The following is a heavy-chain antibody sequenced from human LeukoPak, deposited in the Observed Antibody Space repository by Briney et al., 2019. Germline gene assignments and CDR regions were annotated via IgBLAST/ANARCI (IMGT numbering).Heavy chain of an antibody. D-gene: IGHD3-10*01. CDR1: GFRITNYN. V-gene: IGHV3-21*01. J-gene: IGHJ3*02. CDR2: ISGSSRDI. Sequence: GGSLRLSCAASGFRITNYNMNWVRQAPGKGLEWVSSISGSSRDIYYADSVKGRFTFSRDNAKNSLYLQLNSLRAEDTAVYYCARESYGDASGSYHGEAFDIWGQGTMVTVSS. CDR3: ARESYGDASGSYHGEAFDI.